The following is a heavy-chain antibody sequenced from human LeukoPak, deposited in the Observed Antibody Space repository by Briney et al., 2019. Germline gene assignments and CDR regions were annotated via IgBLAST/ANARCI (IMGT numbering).Heavy chain of an antibody. CDR1: SGSISGYY. CDR3: ARDSGTTGEVKFDP. J-gene: IGHJ5*02. CDR2: IYTSGTI. Sequence: PSETLSLTCTVSSGSISGYYWSWIRQPAGTALEWTGRIYTSGTITYNPSLKSRVTMSVDTSKNQFSLKLSSVTAADTAVYYCARDSGTTGEVKFDPWGQGTLVTVSS. V-gene: IGHV4-4*07. D-gene: IGHD3-10*01.